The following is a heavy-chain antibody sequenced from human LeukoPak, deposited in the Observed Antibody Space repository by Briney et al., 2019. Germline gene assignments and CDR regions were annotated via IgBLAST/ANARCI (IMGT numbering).Heavy chain of an antibody. Sequence: GGSLRLSCAASGFIVSSNYMNWVRQAPGKGLEWVSIIYSGGYTNYADSVKGRFIISRDNSKNTLYLQMNSLRVEDTAVYYCARGRIMDVWGQGTTVTVSS. J-gene: IGHJ6*02. CDR3: ARGRIMDV. CDR1: GFIVSSNY. CDR2: IYSGGYT. V-gene: IGHV3-53*01.